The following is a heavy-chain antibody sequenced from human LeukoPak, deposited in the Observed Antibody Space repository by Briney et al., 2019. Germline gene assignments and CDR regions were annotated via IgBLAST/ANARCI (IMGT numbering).Heavy chain of an antibody. CDR3: ARVRTVTTQFDAFDI. J-gene: IGHJ3*02. D-gene: IGHD4-17*01. V-gene: IGHV3-21*01. CDR1: GFTFSSYN. CDR2: ISSSSSYI. Sequence: GGSLRLSCAASGFTFSSYNMNWVRQAPGKGLEWVSSISSSSSYIYYADSVKGRFTISRDNAKNSLYLQMNSLRAEDTAVYYCARVRTVTTQFDAFDIWGQGTMVTVSS.